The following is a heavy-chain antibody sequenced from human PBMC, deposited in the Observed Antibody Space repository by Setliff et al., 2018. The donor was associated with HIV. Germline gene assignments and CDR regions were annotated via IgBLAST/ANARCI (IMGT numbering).Heavy chain of an antibody. CDR3: ARDVSTHWSGYALAY. CDR1: GGSIGSYY. J-gene: IGHJ4*02. CDR2: IYESAYP. V-gene: IGHV4-59*12. D-gene: IGHD3-3*01. Sequence: SETLSLTCSVSGGSIGSYYWTWIRQSPGKGLEWIGFIYESAYPEYNPSLRGRVTISSDTSKHQFSLKLNSMTAADTALYYCARDVSTHWSGYALAYWGQGTLVTVSS.